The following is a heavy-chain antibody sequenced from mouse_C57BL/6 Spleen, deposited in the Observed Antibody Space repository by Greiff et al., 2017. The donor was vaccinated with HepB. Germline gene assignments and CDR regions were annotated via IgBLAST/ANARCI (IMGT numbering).Heavy chain of an antibody. Sequence: VQLQQSGAELVRPWASVTLSCTASGYTFTDYELHWVKPTPVHGLEWIGAIDPETGGTAYNQKFKGKAILTADKSSSTAYMELRSLTSEDSAVYYCTRGLHYFDYWGQGTTLTVSS. CDR2: IDPETGGT. D-gene: IGHD3-3*01. CDR1: GYTFTDYE. CDR3: TRGLHYFDY. J-gene: IGHJ2*01. V-gene: IGHV1-15*01.